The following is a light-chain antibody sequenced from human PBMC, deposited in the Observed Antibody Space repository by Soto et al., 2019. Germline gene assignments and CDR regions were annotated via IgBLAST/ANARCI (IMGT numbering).Light chain of an antibody. CDR2: DVS. J-gene: IGLJ3*02. Sequence: QSVLTQPRSVSGSPGQSVTISCTGTSSDVGGYNYVSWYQQHPGKAPKLMIYDVSKRPSGVPDRFSGSKSGNTASLTISGLQPEDEADYYCCSYAGSYTVVFGGGTKVTVL. V-gene: IGLV2-11*01. CDR3: CSYAGSYTVV. CDR1: SSDVGGYNY.